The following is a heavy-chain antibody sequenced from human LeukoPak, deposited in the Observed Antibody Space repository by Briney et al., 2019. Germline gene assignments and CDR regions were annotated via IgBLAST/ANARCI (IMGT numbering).Heavy chain of an antibody. CDR2: VYHSGTT. V-gene: IGHV4-38-2*02. CDR3: ARTLSDASPVAT. CDR1: GYFLSSGFY. Sequence: PSETLSLTCNVSGYFLSSGFYWGWIRQPPGKGLEWIVSVYHSGTTIYNPSLKSRVTMSMDTSMNHYSLNLRSVTDADTAVYYCARTLSDASPVATWGHGTLVTVSS. J-gene: IGHJ4*01. D-gene: IGHD2-8*01.